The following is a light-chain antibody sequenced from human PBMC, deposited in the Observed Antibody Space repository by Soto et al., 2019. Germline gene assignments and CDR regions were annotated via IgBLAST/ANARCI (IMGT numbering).Light chain of an antibody. CDR3: QQYNNWPPYT. CDR2: DAS. CDR1: QSVSSN. V-gene: IGKV3-15*01. J-gene: IGKJ2*01. Sequence: EIVMTQSPATLSVSPGERATLSCRASQSVSSNLAWYQQKPGQAPRLLIYDASTRATGIPARFSGSGSGTEFTLTISSLQSEDFAVYYYQQYNNWPPYTFGQGTKLEIK.